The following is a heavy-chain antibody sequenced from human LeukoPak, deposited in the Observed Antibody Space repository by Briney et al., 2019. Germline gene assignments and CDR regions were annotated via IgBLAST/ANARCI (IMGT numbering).Heavy chain of an antibody. D-gene: IGHD2-2*01. V-gene: IGHV4-39*07. Sequence: SETLSLTCTVSGGSISSSNYYWGWIRQPPGKGLEWIGSVYYSGSTYYNPSLKSRVTISVDTSKNQFSLKLSSVTAADTAVYYCARDVYCSSTTCSYYFDYWGQGTLVTVSS. CDR2: VYYSGST. CDR3: ARDVYCSSTTCSYYFDY. CDR1: GGSISSSNYY. J-gene: IGHJ4*02.